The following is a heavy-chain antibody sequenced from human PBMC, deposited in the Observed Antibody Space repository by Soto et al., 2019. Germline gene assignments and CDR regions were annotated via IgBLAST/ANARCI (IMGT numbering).Heavy chain of an antibody. Sequence: GALRISCAASGFTLRNFWMHWVRHVPGKGLVWVSRINDDGSRTKYADSVEGRLTISRDNAKNTLYLQMDSLRVDDTAVYYCVRDHHDYDFWSGNPRGYFDLWGRGTLVTVSS. CDR1: GFTLRNFW. CDR3: VRDHHDYDFWSGNPRGYFDL. V-gene: IGHV3-74*01. J-gene: IGHJ2*01. CDR2: INDDGSRT. D-gene: IGHD3-3*01.